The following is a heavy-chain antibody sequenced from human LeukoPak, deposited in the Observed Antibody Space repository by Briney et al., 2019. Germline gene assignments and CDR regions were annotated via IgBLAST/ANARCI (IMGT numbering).Heavy chain of an antibody. D-gene: IGHD3-3*02. Sequence: SETLSLTCTVSGVSISSSYSYWGWIRQPPGMGLEWIGSIYYTGNTYYNASLKSQVSISIDTSKNQFSLKLTSVTAADTAVYYCARAFTDYFDYWGQGTLVTVSS. CDR3: ARAFTDYFDY. CDR1: GVSISSSYSY. J-gene: IGHJ4*02. CDR2: IYYTGNT. V-gene: IGHV4-39*01.